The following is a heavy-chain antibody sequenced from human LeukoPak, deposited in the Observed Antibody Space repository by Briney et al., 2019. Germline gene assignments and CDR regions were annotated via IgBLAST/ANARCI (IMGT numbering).Heavy chain of an antibody. V-gene: IGHV4-4*02. CDR3: ARRLRYFDWFGWFDP. Sequence: SGTLSLTCAVSGGSISSSNWWSWVRQPPGKGLEWIGEINHSGSTNYNPSLKSRVTISVDTSKNQFSLKLSSVTAADTAVYYCARRLRYFDWFGWFDPWGQGTLVTVSS. CDR1: GGSISSSNW. J-gene: IGHJ5*02. CDR2: INHSGST. D-gene: IGHD3-9*01.